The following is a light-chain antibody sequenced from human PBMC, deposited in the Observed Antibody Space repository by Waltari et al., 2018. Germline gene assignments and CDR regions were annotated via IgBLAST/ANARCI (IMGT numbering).Light chain of an antibody. CDR1: QSMSSW. V-gene: IGKV1-5*01. CDR2: KAS. J-gene: IGKJ1*01. CDR3: QQYNSSPWT. Sequence: DIQMTQSPSSLSASVGDKVTITCQASQSMSSWLAWYQQKPGKAPKPLIYKASSLESGVPSRFSGSGSGTDFTLTISSLQPEDFATYYCQQYNSSPWTSGQGTKVEIK.